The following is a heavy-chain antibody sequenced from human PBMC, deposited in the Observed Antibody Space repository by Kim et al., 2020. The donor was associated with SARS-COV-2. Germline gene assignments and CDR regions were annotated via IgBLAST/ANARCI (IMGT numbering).Heavy chain of an antibody. Sequence: SETLSLTCTVSGGSISSGGYYWSWIRQHPGKGLEWIGYIYYSGSTYYNPSLKSRVTISVDTSKNQFSLKLGSVTAADTAVYYCAGARGGTMIVVVIGAFVMWGQGTMVTVSS. CDR2: IYYSGST. J-gene: IGHJ3*02. CDR3: AGARGGTMIVVVIGAFVM. D-gene: IGHD3-22*01. CDR1: GGSISSGGYY. V-gene: IGHV4-31*03.